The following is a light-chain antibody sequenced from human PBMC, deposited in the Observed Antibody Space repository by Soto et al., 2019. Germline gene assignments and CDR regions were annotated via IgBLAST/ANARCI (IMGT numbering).Light chain of an antibody. CDR1: QTISRC. Sequence: DIQLTQTPSTLSASVGDEVTITCRASQTISRCLAWYQQKPGRAPKLLIYDASTLESGVPSRFSGSGSETEFPLTISRLQPDDFATYFCHSRAFGQGTRLEIK. V-gene: IGKV1-5*01. J-gene: IGKJ5*01. CDR3: HSRA. CDR2: DAS.